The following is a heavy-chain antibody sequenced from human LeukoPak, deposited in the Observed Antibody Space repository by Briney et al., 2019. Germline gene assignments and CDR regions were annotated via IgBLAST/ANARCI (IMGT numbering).Heavy chain of an antibody. J-gene: IGHJ4*02. CDR2: ISSGSSTI. D-gene: IGHD5-18*01. Sequence: GGSLRLSCAASGFTFSSYSMNWVRQAPGKGLDWVSYISSGSSTIHYADSVKGRFTISRDNAKSSLFLQMNSLRAEDTAVYYCAGIPLSTTMVDYWGQGTLVTVSS. V-gene: IGHV3-48*01. CDR3: AGIPLSTTMVDY. CDR1: GFTFSSYS.